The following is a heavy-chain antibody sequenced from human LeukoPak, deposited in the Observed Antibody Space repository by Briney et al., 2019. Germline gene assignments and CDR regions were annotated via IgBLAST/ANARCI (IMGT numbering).Heavy chain of an antibody. D-gene: IGHD6-19*01. CDR3: ANGLGYSSGLGGY. CDR1: GFTFSSYG. Sequence: PGGSLRLSCAASGFTFSSYGMHWVRQAPGKGLEWVAVISYDGSNKYYADSVKGRFTISRDNSKNTLYLQMNSLRAEDTAVYYCANGLGYSSGLGGYWGQGTLVTVSS. V-gene: IGHV3-30*18. CDR2: ISYDGSNK. J-gene: IGHJ4*02.